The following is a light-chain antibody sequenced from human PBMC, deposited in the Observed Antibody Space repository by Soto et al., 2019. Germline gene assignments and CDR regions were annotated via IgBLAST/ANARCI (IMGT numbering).Light chain of an antibody. J-gene: IGKJ1*01. CDR1: QSVSSSY. CDR3: QQYGSSPPWT. V-gene: IGKV3-20*01. CDR2: GAS. Sequence: EIVLTQSPGTLSLSPGERATLSCRASQSVSSSYLAWYQQKPGQAPRLLIYGASSRATGIPDRFSGSGSGTDFTLTISRLEPEDFAVYYCQQYGSSPPWTFGQGTRWKS.